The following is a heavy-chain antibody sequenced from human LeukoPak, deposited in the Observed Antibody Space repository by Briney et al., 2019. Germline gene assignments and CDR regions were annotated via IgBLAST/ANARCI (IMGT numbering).Heavy chain of an antibody. J-gene: IGHJ4*02. V-gene: IGHV3-23*01. CDR2: ISGSGGST. CDR1: GFTFSSYA. CDR3: AKVQGGGFRGGIDFDY. D-gene: IGHD3-10*01. Sequence: PGGSLRLSCAASGFTFSSYAMSWVRQAPGKGLEWVSAISGSGGSTYYADSVKGRFTISSDNSKNTLYLQMNSLRAEDTAVYYCAKVQGGGFRGGIDFDYWGQGTLVTVSS.